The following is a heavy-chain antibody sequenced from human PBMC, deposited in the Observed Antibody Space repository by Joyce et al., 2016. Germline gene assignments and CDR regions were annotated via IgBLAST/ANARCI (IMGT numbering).Heavy chain of an antibody. Sequence: QVHLVESGGGVVQPGRSLTLSCKASGFAFTSYGLVGVRQASGKGVEWVALISHDGSDKVYGDSVKGRITVARDNPENTLYLQMNTLRLDDTALYYCAKDRGRYGSGSYSLDYWGQGALVTVSS. V-gene: IGHV3-30*18. CDR1: GFAFTSYG. J-gene: IGHJ4*02. CDR3: AKDRGRYGSGSYSLDY. CDR2: ISHDGSDK. D-gene: IGHD3-10*01.